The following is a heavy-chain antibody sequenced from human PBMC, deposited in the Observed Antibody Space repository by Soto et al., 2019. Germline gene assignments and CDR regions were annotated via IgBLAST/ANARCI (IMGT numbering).Heavy chain of an antibody. J-gene: IGHJ5*02. D-gene: IGHD3-9*01. CDR1: GYTFTSYY. CDR3: ARDRDYDILTGTFWFDP. CDR2: INPSNGST. V-gene: IGHV1-46*01. Sequence: GASVKVSCKASGYTFTSYYMHWVRLAPGQGLEWMGRINPSNGSTNYAQKFQGRVTMTTDTSTSTAYMELRSLRSDDTAVYYCARDRDYDILTGTFWFDPWGQGTLVTVSS.